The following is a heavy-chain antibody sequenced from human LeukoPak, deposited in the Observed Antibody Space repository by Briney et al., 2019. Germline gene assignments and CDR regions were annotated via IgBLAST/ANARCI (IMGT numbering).Heavy chain of an antibody. CDR1: GFTFSSYS. CDR3: ARDRHSSSWQGGNWFDP. V-gene: IGHV3-48*02. Sequence: GGSLRLSCAASGFTFSSYSMNWVRQAPGKGLEWVSYISSSSSTIYYADSVKGRFTISRDNAKNSLYLQMNSLRDEDTAVYYCARDRHSSSWQGGNWFDPWGQGTLVTVSS. D-gene: IGHD6-13*01. J-gene: IGHJ5*02. CDR2: ISSSSSTI.